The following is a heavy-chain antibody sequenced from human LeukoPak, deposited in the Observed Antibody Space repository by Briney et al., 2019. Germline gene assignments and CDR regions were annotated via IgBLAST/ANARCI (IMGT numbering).Heavy chain of an antibody. J-gene: IGHJ2*01. CDR1: GVSISSYY. Sequence: SETLSLTCTVSGVSISSYYWNWLRQPPGKGPEWVGYIYYSGTTNYNPSLEGRVTISVDTSNNQFSLKLISVTAADTAVYYCARATVYSSGWYFDLWGRGTLVTVSS. D-gene: IGHD6-19*01. CDR2: IYYSGTT. CDR3: ARATVYSSGWYFDL. V-gene: IGHV4-59*01.